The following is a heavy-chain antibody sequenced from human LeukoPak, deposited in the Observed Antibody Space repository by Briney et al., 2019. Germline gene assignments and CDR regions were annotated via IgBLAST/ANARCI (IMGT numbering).Heavy chain of an antibody. CDR2: ISGGGGST. V-gene: IGHV3-43*02. CDR1: EFTFHDYA. J-gene: IGHJ3*02. D-gene: IGHD5-24*01. Sequence: GGSLRLSCAASEFTFHDYAMHWVRQGPGKGLEWVSLISGGGGSTYYADSMKGRFTISRDNSKNSLYLQMNSLRTEDTALYYCAKGAGYNNGDASDIWGLGTMVTVSS. CDR3: AKGAGYNNGDASDI.